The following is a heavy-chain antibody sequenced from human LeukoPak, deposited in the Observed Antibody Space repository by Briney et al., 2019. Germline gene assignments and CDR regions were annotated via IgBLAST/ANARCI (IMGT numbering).Heavy chain of an antibody. D-gene: IGHD3-10*01. CDR3: ARDFYYSGSGAFDL. J-gene: IGHJ4*02. CDR2: INTNSGGT. CDR1: GYTFTVNY. Sequence: ASVKVSCKASGYTFTVNYMHWVRQAPGQGLEWIGWINTNSGGTKYAQKFQGRVTMTRDTSISTAYMELSRLTSDDTAVYYCARDFYYSGSGAFDLWGQGALVTVSS. V-gene: IGHV1-2*02.